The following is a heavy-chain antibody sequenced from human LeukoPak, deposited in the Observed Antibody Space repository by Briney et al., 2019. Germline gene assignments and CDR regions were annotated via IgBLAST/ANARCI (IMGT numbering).Heavy chain of an antibody. CDR3: AKVNNYDDY. Sequence: TGGSLRLSCAASGFTFSIFGIHWVRQAPGKGLEWVAAISPDGNQDYYTDSVKDRFTVSRDNSKNMIYLQMNSLRGEDSAVYYCAKVNNYDDYWGQGTLVTVSS. D-gene: IGHD1/OR15-1a*01. V-gene: IGHV3-30*18. CDR2: ISPDGNQD. J-gene: IGHJ4*02. CDR1: GFTFSIFG.